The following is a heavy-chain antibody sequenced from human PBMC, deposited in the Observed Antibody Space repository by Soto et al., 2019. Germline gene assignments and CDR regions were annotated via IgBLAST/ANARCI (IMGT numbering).Heavy chain of an antibody. J-gene: IGHJ4*02. CDR1: GFTFSSYG. V-gene: IGHV3-30*18. CDR3: AKGEQPQDLDY. Sequence: GGSLRLSCAASGFTFSSYGMHWVRQAPGKGLEWVAVISYDGSNKYYADSVKGRFTISRDNSKNTLYLQMNSLRAEDTAVYYCAKGEQPQDLDYWGQGTLVTVSS. D-gene: IGHD3-16*01. CDR2: ISYDGSNK.